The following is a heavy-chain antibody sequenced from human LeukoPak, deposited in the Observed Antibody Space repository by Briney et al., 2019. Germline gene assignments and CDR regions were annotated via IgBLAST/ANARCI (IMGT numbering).Heavy chain of an antibody. CDR1: GFTFSSYW. Sequence: GGSLRLSCAASGFTFSSYWMSWVRQAPGKGLEYVLAISSNGDNTYYADSVKGRFTISRDNSKNTLYLQMSSLRADDTAVYYCVRGTGYRGQGTLVTVSS. V-gene: IGHV3-64D*06. J-gene: IGHJ4*02. CDR3: VRGTGY. CDR2: ISSNGDNT.